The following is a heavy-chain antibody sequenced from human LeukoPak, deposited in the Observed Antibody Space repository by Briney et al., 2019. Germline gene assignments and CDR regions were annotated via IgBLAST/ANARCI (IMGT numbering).Heavy chain of an antibody. Sequence: SETLSLTCTVSGGPISYYYWTWIRQPAGKGLEWIGRIYASGSTSYNPSLKSRVTMSVDTSKNQFSLKLSSVTAADTAVYYCAREAIAAPYPDYWGRGTLVTVSS. CDR3: AREAIAAPYPDY. J-gene: IGHJ4*02. CDR2: IYASGST. D-gene: IGHD6-13*01. V-gene: IGHV4-4*07. CDR1: GGPISYYY.